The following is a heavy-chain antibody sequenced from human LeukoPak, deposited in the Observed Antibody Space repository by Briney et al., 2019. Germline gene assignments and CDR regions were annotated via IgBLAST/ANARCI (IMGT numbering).Heavy chain of an antibody. CDR1: GYTFTSYY. CDR2: INPSGGST. J-gene: IGHJ4*02. V-gene: IGHV1-46*01. CDR3: AGDRPPNYFDD. Sequence: GASVKVSCKASGYTFTSYYIHWVRQAPGQGLEWMGIINPSGGSTSYAQKFQGRVTMTRDTSTSTVYMELSSLRSEDTAVYYCAGDRPPNYFDDWGQGTLVTVSS.